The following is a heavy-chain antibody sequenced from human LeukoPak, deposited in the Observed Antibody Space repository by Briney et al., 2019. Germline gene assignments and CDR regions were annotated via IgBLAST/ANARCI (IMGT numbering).Heavy chain of an antibody. D-gene: IGHD2-15*01. CDR1: GFTFSSYS. Sequence: GGSLRLSCAASGFTFSSYSMNWVRQAPGKGLEWVSSISSSSSYIYYADSVKGRFTISRDNAKNSLYLQMNSLRAEDTAVYYCARDSKRGVDRVDYWGQGTLVTVSS. CDR3: ARDSKRGVDRVDY. J-gene: IGHJ4*02. V-gene: IGHV3-21*01. CDR2: ISSSSSYI.